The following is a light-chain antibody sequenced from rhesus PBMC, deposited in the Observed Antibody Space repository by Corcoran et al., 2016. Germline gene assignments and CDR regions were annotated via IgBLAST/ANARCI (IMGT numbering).Light chain of an antibody. CDR2: SAY. J-gene: IGKJ2*01. V-gene: IGKV3-40*03. Sequence: EIVMTQSPATLSLSPGETATLSCRASESVGSNLAWYHQKPGQAPKLLVHSAYFRATGIPDRFSGSGARTEFTLTISSLEPEDVGVYHCQQYNDLLYGFGQGTKVEIK. CDR3: QQYNDLLYG. CDR1: ESVGSN.